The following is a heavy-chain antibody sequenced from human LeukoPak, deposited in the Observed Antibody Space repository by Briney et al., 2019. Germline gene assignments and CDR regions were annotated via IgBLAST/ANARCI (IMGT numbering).Heavy chain of an antibody. CDR3: ARVEEYYDILTGYVY. V-gene: IGHV1-69*13. Sequence: SVTVSCKASGGTFSSYAISWVRQAPGQGLEWMGGIIPIFGTANYAQKFQGRVTITADESTSTAYMELSSLRSEDTAVYYCARVEEYYDILTGYVYWGQGTLVTVSS. CDR1: GGTFSSYA. J-gene: IGHJ4*02. CDR2: IIPIFGTA. D-gene: IGHD3-9*01.